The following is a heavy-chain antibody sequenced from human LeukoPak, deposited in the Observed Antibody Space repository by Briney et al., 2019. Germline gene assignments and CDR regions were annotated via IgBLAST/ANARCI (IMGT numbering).Heavy chain of an antibody. CDR2: IYYSGST. Sequence: SETLSLTCTVSGGSISSSSYYWGWIRQPPGKGLEWIGSIYYSGSTYYNPSLKSRVTISVDTSKNQFTLKLSSVTAADTAVYYCARRGAMVRGVFFVYWGQGTLVTVSS. CDR1: GGSISSSSYY. D-gene: IGHD3-10*01. V-gene: IGHV4-39*01. J-gene: IGHJ4*02. CDR3: ARRGAMVRGVFFVY.